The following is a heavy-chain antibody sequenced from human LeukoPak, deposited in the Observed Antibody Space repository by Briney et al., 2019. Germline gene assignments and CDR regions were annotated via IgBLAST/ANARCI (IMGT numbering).Heavy chain of an antibody. J-gene: IGHJ4*02. CDR1: GYSFTSYW. Sequence: LGESLKISCKGSGYSFTSYWIGWVRQMPGKGLEWMGIIYPGDSDTRYSLSFQGQVTISADKSIGTAYLQWSSLKASDTAMYYCASAPYYDILTGYYLPPDYWGQGTLVTVSS. CDR2: IYPGDSDT. V-gene: IGHV5-51*01. D-gene: IGHD3-9*01. CDR3: ASAPYYDILTGYYLPPDY.